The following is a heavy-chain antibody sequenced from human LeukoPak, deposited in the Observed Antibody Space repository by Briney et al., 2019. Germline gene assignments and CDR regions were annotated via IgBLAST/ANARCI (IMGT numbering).Heavy chain of an antibody. CDR1: GFTFSSYG. J-gene: IGHJ6*03. CDR3: AKTSLSDPSGHYYYMDV. CDR2: IRFDGTSE. V-gene: IGHV3-30*02. Sequence: GRSLRLSCAASGFTFSSYGMHWVRQAPGKGLEWVAFIRFDGTSEFYADSVKARFTLARENSQNTVSLQLNNLRIEDTALYYCAKTSLSDPSGHYYYMDVWGKGTTVAVSS. D-gene: IGHD3-3*01.